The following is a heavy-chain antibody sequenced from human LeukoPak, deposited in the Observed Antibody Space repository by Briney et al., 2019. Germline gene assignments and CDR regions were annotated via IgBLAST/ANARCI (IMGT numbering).Heavy chain of an antibody. CDR1: GGSISSGGYY. Sequence: PSETLSLTCTVSGGSISSGGYYWSWIRQHPGKGLEWIGEINHSGSTNYNPSLKSRVTISVDTSKNQFSLKLSSVTAADTAVYYCARTYDSSGYYYSRRYYFDYWGQGTLVTVSS. D-gene: IGHD3-22*01. CDR2: INHSGST. J-gene: IGHJ4*02. V-gene: IGHV4-39*07. CDR3: ARTYDSSGYYYSRRYYFDY.